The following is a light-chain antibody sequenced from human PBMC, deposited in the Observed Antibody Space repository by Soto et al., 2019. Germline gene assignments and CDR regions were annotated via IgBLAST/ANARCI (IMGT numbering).Light chain of an antibody. CDR2: WAS. J-gene: IGKJ5*01. Sequence: DIVMTQSPDSLAVSLGERATINCKSSQSVLFSSNNKNYLAWYQQKPGQPPKLLIYWASTRESGVPNRFSGSGSGTDFTLTISSLQAEDGAVYYCQQSYSTPITFGQGTRLEIK. V-gene: IGKV4-1*01. CDR1: QSVLFSSNNKNY. CDR3: QQSYSTPIT.